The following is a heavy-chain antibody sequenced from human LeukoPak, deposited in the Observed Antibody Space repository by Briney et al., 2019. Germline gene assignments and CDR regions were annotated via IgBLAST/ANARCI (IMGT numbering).Heavy chain of an antibody. V-gene: IGHV3-30*18. CDR2: ISYDGSNK. D-gene: IGHD3-9*01. Sequence: SLRLSCAASGFTFSSYGMHWVRQAPGKGLEWVPVISYDGSNKYYADSVKGRFTISRDNSKNTLYLQMNSLRAEDTAVYYCAKDSRSLRYFDWSDYWGQGTLVTVSS. J-gene: IGHJ4*02. CDR1: GFTFSSYG. CDR3: AKDSRSLRYFDWSDY.